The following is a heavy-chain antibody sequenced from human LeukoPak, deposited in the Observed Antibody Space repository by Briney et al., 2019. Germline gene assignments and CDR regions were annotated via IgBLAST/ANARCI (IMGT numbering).Heavy chain of an antibody. J-gene: IGHJ6*02. CDR3: ARYSRMNYYYGMDV. CDR1: GYTFTNYD. D-gene: IGHD5-18*01. Sequence: ASVKVSCKASGYTFTNYDLNWVRQATGQGFEWMGRMNPNSGNTGSAQKFQGRVTMTRNTSISTAYMELSSLRSEDTAVYYCARYSRMNYYYGMDVWGQGTTVTVSS. CDR2: MNPNSGNT. V-gene: IGHV1-8*01.